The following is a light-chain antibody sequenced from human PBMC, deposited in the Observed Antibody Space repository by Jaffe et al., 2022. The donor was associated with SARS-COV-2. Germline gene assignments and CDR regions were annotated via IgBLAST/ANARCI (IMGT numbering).Light chain of an antibody. V-gene: IGKV1-39*01. CDR1: QGVYTD. J-gene: IGKJ2*01. Sequence: DIQLTQSPSSLSASAGDRVTITCRASQGVYTDVNWYQHKPGKAPNLVIHTASTLQSGVPPRFGGSGSGRDFTLTIDSLQPEDVATYYCQQSYSKPYTFGQGTKVEIK. CDR2: TAS. CDR3: QQSYSKPYT.